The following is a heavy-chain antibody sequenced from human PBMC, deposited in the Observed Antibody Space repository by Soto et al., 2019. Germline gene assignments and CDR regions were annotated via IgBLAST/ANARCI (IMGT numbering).Heavy chain of an antibody. J-gene: IGHJ6*02. CDR3: ARLHGYCISSSCHGHYAMDV. CDR2: IYYSGTT. D-gene: IGHD2-2*01. CDR1: SGSISNSSYT. Sequence: SETRCLTYTVSSGSISNSSYTWGWIRQPPGKGLEWIGSIYYSGTTYYNPSLNSRVTVSVDTSKNQFSLKVTSVTAADTAVYYCARLHGYCISSSCHGHYAMDVWGQGTTVTVSS. V-gene: IGHV4-39*01.